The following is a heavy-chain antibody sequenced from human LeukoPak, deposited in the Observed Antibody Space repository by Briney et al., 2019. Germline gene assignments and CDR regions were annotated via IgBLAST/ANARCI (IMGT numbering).Heavy chain of an antibody. J-gene: IGHJ4*02. CDR1: GYTFTGYY. D-gene: IGHD2-15*01. CDR2: INPNSGGT. V-gene: IGHV1-2*02. CDR3: ARAQVEYCSGGRCYSGY. Sequence: ASVKVSCKASGYTFTGYYIHWVRQAPGQGLEWMGWINPNSGGTNYAQKFQGRVTMTRDTSISTVYMELSRLRSDATAVYYCARAQVEYCSGGRCYSGYWGQGTLVTVSS.